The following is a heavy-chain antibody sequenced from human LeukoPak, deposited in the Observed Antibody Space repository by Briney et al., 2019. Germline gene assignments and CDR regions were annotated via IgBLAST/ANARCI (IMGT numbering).Heavy chain of an antibody. V-gene: IGHV3-64*01. CDR3: ARAEDSSGYPLSGY. D-gene: IGHD3-22*01. Sequence: GGSLRLSCAASGFTFSSYAMHWVRQAPGKGLEYVSGISSHGSSTYYANSVKGRFTISRDNSKNTLYLQMGSLRAEDMAVYYCARAEDSSGYPLSGYWGQGTLVTVSS. CDR2: ISSHGSST. CDR1: GFTFSSYA. J-gene: IGHJ4*02.